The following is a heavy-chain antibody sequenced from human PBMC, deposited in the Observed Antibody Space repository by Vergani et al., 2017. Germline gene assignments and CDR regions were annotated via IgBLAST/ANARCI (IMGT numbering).Heavy chain of an antibody. CDR3: ARGNAYSSSWYYYYYGMDV. CDR2: IYYSGST. Sequence: QVQLQESGPGLVMPSETLSLTCTVSGCSISSYYWSWIRQPPGKGLEWIGYIYYSGSTNYNPSPKNRVTITVDASKNQFSLKLSSVTAADTAVYYCARGNAYSSSWYYYYYGMDVWGQGTTVTVSS. J-gene: IGHJ6*02. CDR1: GCSISSYY. D-gene: IGHD6-13*01. V-gene: IGHV4-59*01.